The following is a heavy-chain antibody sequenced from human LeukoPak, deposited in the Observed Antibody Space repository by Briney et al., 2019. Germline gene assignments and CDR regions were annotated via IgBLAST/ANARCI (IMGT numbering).Heavy chain of an antibody. J-gene: IGHJ4*02. V-gene: IGHV3-11*01. CDR3: ATKAREAPE. CDR2: ITNNGGAM. Sequence: GGSLRLSCVASGFTFSDYYTGWIRQAPGKGLEWISYITNNGGAMFYGDSLKGRLTIFRDNAKNALYLQMNSLGVEDTAIYYCATKAREAPEWGQGTLVTVSS. D-gene: IGHD1/OR15-1a*01. CDR1: GFTFSDYY.